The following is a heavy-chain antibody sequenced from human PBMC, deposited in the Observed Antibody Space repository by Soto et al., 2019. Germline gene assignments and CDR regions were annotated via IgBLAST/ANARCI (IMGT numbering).Heavy chain of an antibody. D-gene: IGHD3-22*01. V-gene: IGHV4-39*07. CDR2: IYYSGST. J-gene: IGHJ4*02. Sequence: QVQLQESGPGLVKPSETLSLTCTVSGGSISTSSYYWGWIRQSPGKGLEWIGCIYYSGSTYYNPSLKSRVTISVDTSKNQFSLKLSSVTAADTAVYYCARALYDSSGYQATYPFDYWGQGTLVTVSS. CDR1: GGSISTSSYY. CDR3: ARALYDSSGYQATYPFDY.